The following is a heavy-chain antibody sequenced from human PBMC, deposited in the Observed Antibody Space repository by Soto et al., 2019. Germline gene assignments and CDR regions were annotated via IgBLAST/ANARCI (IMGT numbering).Heavy chain of an antibody. J-gene: IGHJ5*02. V-gene: IGHV3-21*01. Sequence: PGGSLRLACAASGFTFSSYSMKWVRDAPGKGLEWVSSISSSTSYIYYADSVKGRFTISRDNAKNSLYLQMNSLRAEDTAVYYCVRSVIPAAHNWFDLWGQGTLVTVSS. CDR3: VRSVIPAAHNWFDL. D-gene: IGHD2-2*01. CDR2: ISSSTSYI. CDR1: GFTFSSYS.